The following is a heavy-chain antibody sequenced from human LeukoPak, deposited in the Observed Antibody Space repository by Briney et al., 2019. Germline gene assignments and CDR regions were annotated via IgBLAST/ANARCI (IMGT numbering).Heavy chain of an antibody. V-gene: IGHV3-53*01. D-gene: IGHD6-13*01. CDR1: GFTVSSNY. Sequence: GGSLSLSCAASGFTVSSNYMSWVRQAPGKGLEWVSIIYSGGSTYYADSVKGRFTISRDNAKSALYLQLNSLRLEDTAVYYCAAGTAADFWGQGTLVTVSS. CDR2: IYSGGST. J-gene: IGHJ4*02. CDR3: AAGTAADF.